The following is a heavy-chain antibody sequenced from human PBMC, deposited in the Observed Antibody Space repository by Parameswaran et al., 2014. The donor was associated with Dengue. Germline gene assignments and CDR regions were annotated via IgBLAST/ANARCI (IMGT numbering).Heavy chain of an antibody. J-gene: IGHJ4*02. D-gene: IGHD6-19*01. V-gene: IGHV3-23*01. Sequence: RWIRQPPGKGLEWVSAISGSGGSTYYADSVKGRFTISRDNSKNTLYLQMNSLRAEDTAVYYCAKDSSFDYWGQGTLVTVSS. CDR2: ISGSGGST. CDR3: AKDSSFDY.